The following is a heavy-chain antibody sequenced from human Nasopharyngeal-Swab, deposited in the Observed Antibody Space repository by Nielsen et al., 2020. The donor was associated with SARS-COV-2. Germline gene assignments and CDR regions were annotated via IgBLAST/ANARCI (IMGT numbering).Heavy chain of an antibody. CDR2: ISSSSSYT. Sequence: RQAPGKGLEWVSYISSSSSYTNYADSMKGRFTISRDNAKNSLYLQMNSLRAEDTAVYYCARAGSSWYNAFDIWGQGTMVTVSS. D-gene: IGHD6-13*01. J-gene: IGHJ3*02. V-gene: IGHV3-11*05. CDR3: ARAGSSWYNAFDI.